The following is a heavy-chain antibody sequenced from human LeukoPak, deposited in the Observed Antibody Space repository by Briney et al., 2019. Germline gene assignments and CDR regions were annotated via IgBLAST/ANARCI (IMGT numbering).Heavy chain of an antibody. D-gene: IGHD3-10*01. CDR2: INHSGST. Sequence: SETLSLTCAVDGGSSSGYYWSWIRQPPGKGLEWSGEINHSGSTNYNPSLKSRVTISVATSRNQSSLKLSSVAAADTAVYDCARGTNNRGIFDYWGQGTLVTISS. CDR3: ARGTNNRGIFDY. CDR1: GGSSSGYY. V-gene: IGHV4-34*01. J-gene: IGHJ4*02.